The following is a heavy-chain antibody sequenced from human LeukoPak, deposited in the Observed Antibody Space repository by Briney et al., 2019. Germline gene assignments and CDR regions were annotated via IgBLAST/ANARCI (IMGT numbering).Heavy chain of an antibody. CDR1: GGTFSSYA. Sequence: GSSVKVSCKASGGTFSSYAISWVRQAPGQGLEWMGWMNPNSGNTGYAQKFQGRVTMTRNTSISTAYMELSSLRSEDTAVYYCARGVAVADYYYYGMDVWGQGTTVTVSS. D-gene: IGHD6-19*01. CDR3: ARGVAVADYYYYGMDV. J-gene: IGHJ6*02. V-gene: IGHV1-8*02. CDR2: MNPNSGNT.